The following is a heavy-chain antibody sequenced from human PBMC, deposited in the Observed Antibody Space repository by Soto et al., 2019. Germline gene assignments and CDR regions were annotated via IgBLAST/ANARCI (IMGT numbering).Heavy chain of an antibody. CDR3: TRDGAPTMTTEFDI. D-gene: IGHD4-17*01. V-gene: IGHV3-21*02. Sequence: EVQLMESGGGLVKPGGSLRLSCAASGFTFSSYSMNWVRQAPGQGLEWVSSISSSSYYIYYADSVKGRFTISRDNAKNSLHLQMNSLRVEDTAVYYCTRDGAPTMTTEFDIWGQGTMVTVSS. CDR2: ISSSSYYI. J-gene: IGHJ3*02. CDR1: GFTFSSYS.